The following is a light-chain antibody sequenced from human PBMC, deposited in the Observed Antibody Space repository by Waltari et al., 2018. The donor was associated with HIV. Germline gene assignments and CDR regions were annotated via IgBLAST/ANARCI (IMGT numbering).Light chain of an antibody. J-gene: IGLJ3*02. Sequence: QSVLTQPPSVSGAPGQRVTISCTGSSSNIEAGSDVHWYQQLPGTAPKLLIYDNNNRPSGVPDRFSGSKSGTSASLAITGLQAEDEADYYCQSYDSGLRVFGGGTKLTVL. CDR2: DNN. CDR3: QSYDSGLRV. V-gene: IGLV1-40*01. CDR1: SSNIEAGSD.